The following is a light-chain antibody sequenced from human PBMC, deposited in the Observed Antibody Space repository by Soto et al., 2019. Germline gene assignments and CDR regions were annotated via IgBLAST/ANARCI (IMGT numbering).Light chain of an antibody. CDR3: QHYNNLPPT. J-gene: IGKJ3*01. CDR2: DAY. V-gene: IGKV1-33*01. Sequence: DIKMTQSPSSLSASVGDRVTISCQASQDIGNSLNWYQQKPGKAPELLIYDAYILETGVPSRFSGSGTGTDFTLTISSLQPEDIATYYCQHYNNLPPTFGPGTNVDIK. CDR1: QDIGNS.